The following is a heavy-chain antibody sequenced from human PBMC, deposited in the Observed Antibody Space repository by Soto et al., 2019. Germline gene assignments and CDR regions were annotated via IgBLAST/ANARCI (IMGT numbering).Heavy chain of an antibody. V-gene: IGHV3-30*18. D-gene: IGHD6-13*01. CDR2: ISYDGSHK. CDR3: AKTIAAGSPYYYGMDV. J-gene: IGHJ6*02. CDR1: EFTFSDYG. Sequence: GGSLRLSCAASEFTFSDYGMHWVRQAPGKGLEWVALISYDGSHKYYADSVKGRFTISRDSYKNTPYLQMNSLRGEDTAVYYCAKTIAAGSPYYYGMDVWGQGTTVTVSS.